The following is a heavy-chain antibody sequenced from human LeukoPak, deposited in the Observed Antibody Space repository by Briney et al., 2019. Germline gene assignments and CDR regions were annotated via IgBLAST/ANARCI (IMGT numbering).Heavy chain of an antibody. Sequence: TGGSLRLSCAASGFTFSSYAMSWVRQAPGKGLEWVSAISGSGGSTYYADSVKGRFTISRDNSKNTLYLQMNSLRAEDTAVYYCAKDSGDIVATIVFNYWGQGTLVTVSS. J-gene: IGHJ4*02. CDR3: AKDSGDIVATIVFNY. V-gene: IGHV3-23*01. D-gene: IGHD5-12*01. CDR2: ISGSGGST. CDR1: GFTFSSYA.